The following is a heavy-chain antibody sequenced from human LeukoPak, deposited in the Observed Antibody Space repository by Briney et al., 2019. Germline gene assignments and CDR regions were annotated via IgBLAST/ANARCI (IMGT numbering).Heavy chain of an antibody. Sequence: SETLSLTCAVYDGSFSGYYWSWIRQPPGKGLEWIGEINHSGSTNYNPSLKSRVTISLDTSKGQFSLKVRYVTAADTAVYYCARGLNDSWTGENYWGQGTLVTVSS. V-gene: IGHV4-34*01. CDR2: INHSGST. D-gene: IGHD3-3*01. CDR3: ARGLNDSWTGENY. J-gene: IGHJ4*02. CDR1: DGSFSGYY.